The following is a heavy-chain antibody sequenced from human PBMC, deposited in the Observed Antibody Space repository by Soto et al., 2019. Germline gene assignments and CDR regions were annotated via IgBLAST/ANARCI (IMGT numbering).Heavy chain of an antibody. CDR1: GFSFSTYD. Sequence: EVQLVESGGGVVQPGGSLRLSCAASGFSFSTYDMHWVRQVSGKGLEWVSAIGSADDPYYLGSVKGRFTISRENAKNSVYLQMNSLRPEDTALYYCVQAQNWDAGDVSFDSWGQGTRVTVSS. CDR2: IGSADDP. D-gene: IGHD1-1*01. J-gene: IGHJ4*02. CDR3: VQAQNWDAGDVSFDS. V-gene: IGHV3-13*05.